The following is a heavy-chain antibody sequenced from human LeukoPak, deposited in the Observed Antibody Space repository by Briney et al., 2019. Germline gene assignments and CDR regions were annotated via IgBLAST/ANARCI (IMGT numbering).Heavy chain of an antibody. CDR3: AKARPSWYCGMDA. D-gene: IGHD2-15*01. V-gene: IGHV3-23*01. Sequence: GGSLRLSCAASGFTFSSYAMSWVRQAPGKGLEWVSSISGSGGNTYYADSVKGRFAVSRDNSKNTLYLQMNSLRAEDTAVYYCAKARPSWYCGMDAWGQGTTVTVSS. CDR2: ISGSGGNT. J-gene: IGHJ6*02. CDR1: GFTFSSYA.